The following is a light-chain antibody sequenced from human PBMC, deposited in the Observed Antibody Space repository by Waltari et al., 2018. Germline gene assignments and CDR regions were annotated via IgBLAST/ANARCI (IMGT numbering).Light chain of an antibody. CDR2: KAS. CDR3: QQYNSYSYI. CDR1: QSISTW. J-gene: IGKJ2*01. V-gene: IGKV1-5*03. Sequence: DIPMTQSHSTLSESVGDRVTITCRASQSISTWLAWYQQKPGKAPKLLIYKASSLQSGVPSRFSGSGSGTEFALTISSLQPDDFATYYCQQYNSYSYIFGQGTKLEI.